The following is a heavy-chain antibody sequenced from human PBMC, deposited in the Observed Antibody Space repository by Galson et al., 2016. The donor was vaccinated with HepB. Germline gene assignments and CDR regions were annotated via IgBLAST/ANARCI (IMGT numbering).Heavy chain of an antibody. V-gene: IGHV3-23*01. CDR3: AKGTTDLGDH. CDR2: ISTSGSST. Sequence: SLRLSCAASGFAFSVYGMTWVRQAPRKGLEWVSAISTSGSSTDYADSVKGRFTISRDNSKNTLYLQMNSLRAEDTAVYYCAKGTTDLGDHWGQGIVVTVPS. D-gene: IGHD4-11*01. J-gene: IGHJ4*02. CDR1: GFAFSVYG.